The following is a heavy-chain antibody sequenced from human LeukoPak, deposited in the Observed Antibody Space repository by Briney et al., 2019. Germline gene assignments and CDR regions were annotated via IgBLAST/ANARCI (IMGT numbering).Heavy chain of an antibody. CDR2: INHSGST. J-gene: IGHJ6*03. CDR3: ARGYSSSWDYYYYYMDV. V-gene: IGHV4-34*01. D-gene: IGHD6-13*01. CDR1: GGSFSGYY. Sequence: SETLSLTCAVYGGSFSGYYWSWIRQPPGKGLEWIGEINHSGSTNYNPSLKSQVTISVDTSKNQFSLKLSSVTAADTAVYYCARGYSSSWDYYYYYMDVWGKGTTVTVSS.